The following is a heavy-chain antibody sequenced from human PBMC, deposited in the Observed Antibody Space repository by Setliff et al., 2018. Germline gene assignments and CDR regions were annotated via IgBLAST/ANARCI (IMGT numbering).Heavy chain of an antibody. V-gene: IGHV5-51*01. J-gene: IGHJ4*02. D-gene: IGHD1-26*01. CDR2: IHPSNSDT. CDR3: ARLGGGGNNYFDY. CDR1: GYSFTDYW. Sequence: GESLKISCKGSGYSFTDYWIGWVRQMPGEGLEWMGIIHPSNSDTRYSPSFQGQVTISADKSISTAYLQWSSLKASDTAMYYCARLGGGGNNYFDYWGQGTLVTVSS.